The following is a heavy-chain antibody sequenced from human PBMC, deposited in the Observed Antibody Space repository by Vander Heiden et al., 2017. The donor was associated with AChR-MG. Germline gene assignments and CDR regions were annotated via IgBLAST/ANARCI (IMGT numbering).Heavy chain of an antibody. CDR2: ISWNSGSI. Sequence: EVQLVESGGGLVQPGRSLSLSCAASGFTFDDYAMHWVRQAPGKGLEWVSGISWNSGSIGYADSVKGRFTISRDNAKNSLYLQMNSLRAEDTALYYCARGTLYYFDYWGQGTLVTVSS. CDR1: GFTFDDYA. CDR3: ARGTLYYFDY. V-gene: IGHV3-9*01. J-gene: IGHJ4*02.